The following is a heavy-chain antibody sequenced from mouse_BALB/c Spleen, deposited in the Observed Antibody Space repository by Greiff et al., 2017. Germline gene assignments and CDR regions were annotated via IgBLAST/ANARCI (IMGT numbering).Heavy chain of an antibody. V-gene: IGHV10-1*02. CDR2: IRSKSNNYAT. Sequence: EVQLQESGGGLVQPKGSLKLSCAASGFTFNTYAMNWVRQAPGKGLEWVARIRSKSNNYATYYADSVKDRFTISRDDSQSMLYLQMNNLKTEDTAMYYCVRLGGNYPYFDYWGQGTTLTVSS. CDR1: GFTFNTYA. J-gene: IGHJ2*01. CDR3: VRLGGNYPYFDY. D-gene: IGHD2-1*01.